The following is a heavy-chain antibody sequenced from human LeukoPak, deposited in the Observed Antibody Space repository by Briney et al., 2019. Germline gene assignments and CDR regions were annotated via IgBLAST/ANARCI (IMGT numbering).Heavy chain of an antibody. CDR3: ARGYRAGSGYFDWLYYMDV. CDR1: GFTFSSYW. Sequence: GGCLRLSCAASGFTFSSYWMHWVRQAPGKGLVWVSRINSDGSSTSYADSVKGRFTISRDNAKNTLYLQMNSLRAEDTAVYYCARGYRAGSGYFDWLYYMDVWGKGTTVTVSS. J-gene: IGHJ6*03. CDR2: INSDGSST. V-gene: IGHV3-74*01. D-gene: IGHD3-9*01.